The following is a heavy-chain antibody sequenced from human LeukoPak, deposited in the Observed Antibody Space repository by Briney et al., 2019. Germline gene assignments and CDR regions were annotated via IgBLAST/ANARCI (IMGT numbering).Heavy chain of an antibody. CDR2: IRGSGGST. Sequence: GSLRLSCAASGFTFTTYAMSWVRQAPGKGLEWVSGIRGSGGSTFYADSVKGRFTISRDNSKNTLYLQMNSLRAEDTAVYYCARDLPYFDPWGQGTLVTVSS. J-gene: IGHJ5*02. D-gene: IGHD5/OR15-5a*01. CDR3: ARDLPYFDP. V-gene: IGHV3-23*01. CDR1: GFTFTTYA.